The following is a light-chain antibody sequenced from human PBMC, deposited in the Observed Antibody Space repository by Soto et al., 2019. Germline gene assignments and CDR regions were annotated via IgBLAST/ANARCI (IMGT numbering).Light chain of an antibody. CDR3: SSYTSSSTVV. Sequence: QSALTQPASVSGSPGQSITISCTGTSSDVGGYNYVSWYQQHPGKAPKLMIYEVSSRPSGISDRFSGSKSGNTASLTISGLQAEDEADYYCSSYTSSSTVVFGGGPKLTVL. J-gene: IGLJ2*01. CDR2: EVS. V-gene: IGLV2-14*01. CDR1: SSDVGGYNY.